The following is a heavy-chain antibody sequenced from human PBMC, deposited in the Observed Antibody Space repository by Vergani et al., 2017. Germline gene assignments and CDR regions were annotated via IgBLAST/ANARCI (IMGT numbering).Heavy chain of an antibody. D-gene: IGHD2-8*02. CDR2: ISYDGSNK. CDR3: AKAPVRGLVADYXFDY. V-gene: IGHV3-30*18. J-gene: IGHJ4*02. Sequence: QVQLVESGGGVVQPGRSLRLSCAASGFTFSSYGMHWVRQAPGKGLEWVAVISYDGSNKYYADSVKGRFTISRDNSKNTLYLQMNSLRAEDTAVYYCAKAPVRGLVADYXFDYWGQGTLVTVSS. CDR1: GFTFSSYG.